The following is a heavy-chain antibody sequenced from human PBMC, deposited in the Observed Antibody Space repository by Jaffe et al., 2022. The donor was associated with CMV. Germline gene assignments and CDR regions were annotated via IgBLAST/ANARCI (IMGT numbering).Heavy chain of an antibody. CDR1: GYTFTSYD. V-gene: IGHV1-8*01. CDR2: MNPNSGNT. Sequence: QVQLVQSGAEVKKPGASVKVSCKASGYTFTSYDINWVRQATGQGLEWMGWMNPNSGNTGYAQKFQGRVTMTRNTSISTAYMELSSLRSEDTAVYYCARGITVFPYYYYYGMDVWGQGTTVTVSS. D-gene: IGHD4-4*01. J-gene: IGHJ6*02. CDR3: ARGITVFPYYYYYGMDV.